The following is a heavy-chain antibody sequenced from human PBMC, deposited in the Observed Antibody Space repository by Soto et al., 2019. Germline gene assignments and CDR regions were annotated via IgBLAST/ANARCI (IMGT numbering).Heavy chain of an antibody. J-gene: IGHJ4*02. CDR2: ISSTTNYI. CDR3: ARESENFTSNCDD. CDR1: GFTFTRYS. Sequence: GVSLRLSCAASGFTFTRYSMNWVRQAPGKGLEWVSSISSTTNYIYYGDSMKGRFTISRDNAKNSLYLEMNSLRAEDTAVYYWARESENFTSNCDDWDQGTQVTVTS. D-gene: IGHD1-7*01. V-gene: IGHV3-21*06.